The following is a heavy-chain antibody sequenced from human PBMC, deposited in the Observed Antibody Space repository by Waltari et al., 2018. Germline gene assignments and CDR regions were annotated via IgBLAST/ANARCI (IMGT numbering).Heavy chain of an antibody. D-gene: IGHD2-21*01. Sequence: EVQLVQSGAEVKKPGASVKISCKASGYTFTDYYLHWVRQVPGKGLEWMGRVDPEDGEADYAQKCQDRVTITRDTSTDTAYMELSSLRSDDTAVYYCAISPGVIEPHYWGRGVLVTVSS. CDR3: AISPGVIEPHY. V-gene: IGHV1-69-2*01. J-gene: IGHJ4*02. CDR2: VDPEDGEA. CDR1: GYTFTDYY.